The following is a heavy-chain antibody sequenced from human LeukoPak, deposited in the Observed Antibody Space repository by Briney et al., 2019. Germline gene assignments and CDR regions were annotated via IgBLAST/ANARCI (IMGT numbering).Heavy chain of an antibody. CDR3: ARDTYCGGDCYSGWFDP. CDR2: IYHSGST. Sequence: SETLSLTCTVSGGSISSYYWSWIRQPPGKGLEWIGYIYHSGSTYYNPSLKSRVTISVDRSKNQFSLKLSPVTAADTAVYYCARDTYCGGDCYSGWFDPWGQGTLVTVSS. J-gene: IGHJ5*02. V-gene: IGHV4-59*12. CDR1: GGSISSYY. D-gene: IGHD2-21*02.